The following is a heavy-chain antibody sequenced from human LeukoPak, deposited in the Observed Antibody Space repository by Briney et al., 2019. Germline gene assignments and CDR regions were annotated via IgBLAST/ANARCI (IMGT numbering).Heavy chain of an antibody. CDR3: AKDQLGFVVLPAATVDY. CDR2: ISYDGSNK. CDR1: GFTFSSYG. V-gene: IGHV3-30*18. Sequence: GGSLRLSCAASGFTFSSYGMPWVCQAPGKGLEWVAVISYDGSNKYYADSVKGRFTISRDNSKNTLYLQMNSLRAEDTAVYYCAKDQLGFVVLPAATVDYWGQGTLVTVSS. D-gene: IGHD2-2*01. J-gene: IGHJ4*02.